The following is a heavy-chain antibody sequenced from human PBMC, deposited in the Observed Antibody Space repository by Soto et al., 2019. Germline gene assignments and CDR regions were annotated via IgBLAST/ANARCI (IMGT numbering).Heavy chain of an antibody. Sequence: EVQLLESGGGFVEPGWSLRLSCAASGFTFSNYPMTWVRQAPGKGLEWVSSISGSGGSTYYADSVKGRFTISRDNPKNTISLQMNSLRAEDTAVYYCAKEQTHSEADTSSIFDYWGQGTLVTVS. CDR2: ISGSGGST. CDR1: GFTFSNYP. J-gene: IGHJ4*02. D-gene: IGHD2-2*01. CDR3: AKEQTHSEADTSSIFDY. V-gene: IGHV3-23*01.